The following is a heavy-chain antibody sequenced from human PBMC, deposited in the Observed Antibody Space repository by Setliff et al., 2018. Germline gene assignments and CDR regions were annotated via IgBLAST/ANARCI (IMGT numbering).Heavy chain of an antibody. V-gene: IGHV3-15*01. D-gene: IGHD3-22*01. CDR3: TTGISIYYYDSSDYYWYYFDY. CDR1: GFTFSNAW. CDR2: IKSKTDGGTT. Sequence: GSLRLSCAASGFTFSNAWMSWVRQAPGKGLEWVGRIKSKTDGGTTDYAAPVKGRFTISRDDSKNTLYLQMNSLKTEDTAVYYCTTGISIYYYDSSDYYWYYFDYWGQGTLVTVSS. J-gene: IGHJ4*02.